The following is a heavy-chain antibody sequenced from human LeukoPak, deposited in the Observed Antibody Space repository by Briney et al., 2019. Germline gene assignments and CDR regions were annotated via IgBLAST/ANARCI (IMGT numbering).Heavy chain of an antibody. Sequence: GGSLRLSCAASGLTFSNYAMSWVRQAPGKGLEWVSGISDSGGSTYYADSVKGRFIISRDNSKNTLYLQMNSLRAEDTAVYYCAKAHYDILTGFLDYWGQGTLVTVSS. V-gene: IGHV3-23*01. CDR2: ISDSGGST. D-gene: IGHD3-9*01. J-gene: IGHJ4*02. CDR3: AKAHYDILTGFLDY. CDR1: GLTFSNYA.